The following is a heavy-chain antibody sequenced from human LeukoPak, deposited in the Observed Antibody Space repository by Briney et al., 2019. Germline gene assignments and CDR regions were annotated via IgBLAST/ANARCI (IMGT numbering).Heavy chain of an antibody. CDR2: IYSGGST. J-gene: IGHJ3*02. D-gene: IGHD3-22*01. V-gene: IGHV3-66*04. Sequence: GGSLRLSCAASGFTVSSNYMSWVRQAPGKGLEWVSVIYSGGSTYYADSVKGRFTISRDNSKNTLYLQMNSLRAEDTAVYYCASHDSSGYYYEVDAFDIWGQGTMVTVSS. CDR1: GFTVSSNY. CDR3: ASHDSSGYYYEVDAFDI.